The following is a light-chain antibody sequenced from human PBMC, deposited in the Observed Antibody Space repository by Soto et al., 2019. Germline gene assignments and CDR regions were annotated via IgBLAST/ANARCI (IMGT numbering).Light chain of an antibody. CDR1: RSNIGTYT. CDR2: ADN. Sequence: QSVLTQPPSASGTPGQRVTISCSGSRSNIGTYTVNWYQQLPGTAPKLLIYADNQRPSGVPDRFSGSKSGTSGSLAISGLQSEDEAAYYCAAWDDSLNGVVFGGGTKVTVL. CDR3: AAWDDSLNGVV. V-gene: IGLV1-44*01. J-gene: IGLJ2*01.